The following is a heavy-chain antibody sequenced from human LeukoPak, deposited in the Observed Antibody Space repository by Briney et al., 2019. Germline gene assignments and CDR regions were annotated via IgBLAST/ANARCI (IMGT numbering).Heavy chain of an antibody. CDR1: LFTFRSYW. CDR3: ARLMGYETTYDY. CDR2: IRPDASED. D-gene: IGHD2-8*01. Sequence: GGSLRLSCATTLFTFRSYWTSCARHAPGKGLDWPASIRPDASEDYCMDSVKGRFTISRDNAENSLYLQMNSLRAEDTAVYYCARLMGYETTYDYWGQRTLVTVSS. J-gene: IGHJ4*02. V-gene: IGHV3-7*01.